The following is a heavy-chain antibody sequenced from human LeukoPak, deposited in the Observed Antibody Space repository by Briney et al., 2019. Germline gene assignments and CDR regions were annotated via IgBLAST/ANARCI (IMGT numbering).Heavy chain of an antibody. CDR1: GYSISSVYY. CDR3: ARSNYYDSRSWGFDI. CDR2: IYHSGST. Sequence: SETLSLTCIVSGYSISSVYYWGWIRQPPGKGLEWIGSIYHSGSTYYNPSLKSRVTISVDTSKNQFSLKLSSVTAADTAVYYCARSNYYDSRSWGFDIWGQGTMVTVSS. J-gene: IGHJ3*02. V-gene: IGHV4-38-2*02. D-gene: IGHD3-22*01.